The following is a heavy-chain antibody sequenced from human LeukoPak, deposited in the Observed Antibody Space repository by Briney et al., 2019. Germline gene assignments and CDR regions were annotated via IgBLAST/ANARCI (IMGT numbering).Heavy chain of an antibody. CDR3: AKDSSGYYYMFDP. CDR1: GGSISSYS. CDR2: IYSSGST. D-gene: IGHD3-22*01. Sequence: KPSETLSLTCNLSGGSISSYSWSWIRQPAGKGLEWIGRIYSSGSTNYNPSLKSRVTMSIDTSKNQLSLKLSSVTAADTALYYCAKDSSGYYYMFDPWGQGTLVTVSS. V-gene: IGHV4-4*07. J-gene: IGHJ5*02.